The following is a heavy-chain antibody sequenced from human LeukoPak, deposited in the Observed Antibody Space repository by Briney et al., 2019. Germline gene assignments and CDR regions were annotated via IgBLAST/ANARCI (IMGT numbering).Heavy chain of an antibody. CDR3: AKAPVTSCRGAYCYPFDY. CDR1: GFSLSSYA. CDR2: ISSTDAGT. J-gene: IGHJ4*02. D-gene: IGHD2-21*01. Sequence: GGSLRLSCAASGFSLSSYAMSWVRQAPGKGLEWVSAISSTDAGTYHADSVRGRFTISRDSSKNTLYLQMNSLRAEDAAVYYCAKAPVTSCRGAYCYPFDYWGQGALVTVSS. V-gene: IGHV3-23*01.